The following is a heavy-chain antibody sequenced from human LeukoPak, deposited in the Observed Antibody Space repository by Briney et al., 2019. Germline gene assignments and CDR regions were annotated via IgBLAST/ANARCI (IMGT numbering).Heavy chain of an antibody. CDR2: IIPILGIA. CDR3: ARGVEYDYVWGSYRPRPYYFDY. D-gene: IGHD3-16*02. V-gene: IGHV1-69*04. Sequence: SVKVSCKASGGTFSSYAISWVRQAPGQGLEWMGRIIPILGIANYAQKFKGRVTITADKSTSTAYMELSSLRSEDTAVYYCARGVEYDYVWGSYRPRPYYFDYWGQGTLVTVSS. J-gene: IGHJ4*02. CDR1: GGTFSSYA.